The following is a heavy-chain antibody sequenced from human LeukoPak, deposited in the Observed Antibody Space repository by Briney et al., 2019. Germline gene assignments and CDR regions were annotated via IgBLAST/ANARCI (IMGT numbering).Heavy chain of an antibody. CDR3: ATTLAGNTFGFSWFDP. CDR1: GYSFTNSW. D-gene: IGHD5-18*01. CDR2: IYLSDSDT. J-gene: IGHJ5*02. Sequence: PGESLKISCKGSGYSFTNSWIGWVRQMPGKGLEWMGIIYLSDSDTRYSPSFQGQVTIPADRSTSTAYLQWTSLKASDTAMCYCATTLAGNTFGFSWFDPWGQGTLVTVSS. V-gene: IGHV5-51*01.